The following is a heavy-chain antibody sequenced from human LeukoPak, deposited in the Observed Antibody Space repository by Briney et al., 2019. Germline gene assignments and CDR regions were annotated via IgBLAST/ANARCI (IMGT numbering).Heavy chain of an antibody. CDR3: ATSDGGSFDY. Sequence: GGSLRLSCAASGFTVSRNYMSWVRQAPGKGLDWVSVIYSGGTTYYADSVKGRFTISRDNSKNPLYLQMNSLRAEDTAVYYCATSDGGSFDYWGQGTLVTVSS. CDR2: IYSGGTT. J-gene: IGHJ4*02. V-gene: IGHV3-53*01. D-gene: IGHD4-23*01. CDR1: GFTVSRNY.